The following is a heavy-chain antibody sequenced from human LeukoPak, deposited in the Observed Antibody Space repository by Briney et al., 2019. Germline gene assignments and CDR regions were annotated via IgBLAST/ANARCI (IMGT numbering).Heavy chain of an antibody. J-gene: IGHJ4*02. CDR1: GFTFSIDF. Sequence: GGSLRLSCAAAGFTFSIDFMSWVRQPAGGGIGWVSAISGRGGRTYYADSVKGRFTISRDNSKNTLYLQMNRLRAEDTAVYYCAKVRAPRQYYFDYWGQGTLVTVSS. V-gene: IGHV3-23*01. D-gene: IGHD1-26*01. CDR2: ISGRGGRT. CDR3: AKVRAPRQYYFDY.